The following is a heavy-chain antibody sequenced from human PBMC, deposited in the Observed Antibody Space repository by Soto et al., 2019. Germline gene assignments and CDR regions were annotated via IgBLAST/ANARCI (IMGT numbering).Heavy chain of an antibody. V-gene: IGHV4-34*01. CDR3: ARGEGRLVGTWFDP. D-gene: IGHD5-12*01. CDR1: GGSFSRYY. J-gene: IGHJ5*02. CDR2: INHSGST. Sequence: QVQLQQWGAGLLKPSETLSLTCDVYGGSFSRYYWNLIRQPPGKGLEWLGEINHSGSTNYNPSLESRVTISLDTSKTQFSLKLTSVTAADTAVYYCARGEGRLVGTWFDPWGQGTLVTVSS.